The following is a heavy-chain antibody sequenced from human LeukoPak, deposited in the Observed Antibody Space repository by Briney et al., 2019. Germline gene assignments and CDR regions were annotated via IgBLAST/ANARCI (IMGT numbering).Heavy chain of an antibody. J-gene: IGHJ4*02. CDR1: GYTFTGYI. CDR3: ARDLVDIAMWEFDY. CDR2: INPNSGDT. V-gene: IGHV1-2*02. Sequence: ASVKVSCKASGYTFTGYIMHWVRQAPGQGLEWMGWINPNSGDTKYTQKFQGRVTLTRDTSISTAYMELNRLRSDDTAVYYCARDLVDIAMWEFDYWGQGTLVTVSS. D-gene: IGHD5-18*01.